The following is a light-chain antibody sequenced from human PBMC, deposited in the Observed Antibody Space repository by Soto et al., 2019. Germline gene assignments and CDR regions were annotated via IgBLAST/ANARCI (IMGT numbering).Light chain of an antibody. Sequence: DIQMTQSPSSLSASVGDRVTITCRASQSISSYLNWYQQKPGKAPMLLIYAASSLQSGVPARFSGSGSVTDFPLTISSLQPDDFATYDGQQSYSTPYTFGQGTKLDIK. V-gene: IGKV1-39*01. CDR2: AAS. J-gene: IGKJ2*01. CDR1: QSISSY. CDR3: QQSYSTPYT.